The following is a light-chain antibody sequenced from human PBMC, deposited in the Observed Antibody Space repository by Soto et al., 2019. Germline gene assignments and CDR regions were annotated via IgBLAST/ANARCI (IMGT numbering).Light chain of an antibody. J-gene: IGLJ2*01. V-gene: IGLV2-14*01. CDR1: SSDVGGYNY. CDR3: GSYTGTGTLL. Sequence: QSALTQPASVSGSPRQSITISCTGTSSDVGGYNYVSWYQQHPGKAPKLMIYDVRNRPSGVSNRFSGSKSGSTASLTISGLQAEDEADYYCGSYTGTGTLLFGGGTKLTVL. CDR2: DVR.